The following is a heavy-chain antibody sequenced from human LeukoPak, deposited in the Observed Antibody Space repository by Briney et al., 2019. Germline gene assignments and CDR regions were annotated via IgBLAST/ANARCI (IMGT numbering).Heavy chain of an antibody. CDR2: IYYGGST. Sequence: SETLSLTCTVSGGSISSYYWSWIRQPPGKGLEWIGSIYYGGSTYYNPSLKSRVTISVDTSKNQFSLKLSSVTAADTAVYYCARSGSIYQGLNWFDPWGQGTLVTVSS. V-gene: IGHV4-59*01. CDR3: ARSGSIYQGLNWFDP. CDR1: GGSISSYY. J-gene: IGHJ5*02. D-gene: IGHD3-16*02.